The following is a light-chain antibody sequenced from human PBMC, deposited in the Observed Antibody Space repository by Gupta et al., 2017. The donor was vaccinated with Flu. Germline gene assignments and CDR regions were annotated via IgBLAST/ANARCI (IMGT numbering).Light chain of an antibody. CDR3: CSYAGSNTWV. CDR1: SSDVGSYNL. Sequence: QSALTQPASVYGSPGQSITISCTGTSSDVGSYNLVSWYQQHPGKAPKLMIYEGSKRPSGVSNRFSGSKSGNTASLTISGLQAEDEADYYCCSYAGSNTWVFGGGTKLTVL. CDR2: EGS. V-gene: IGLV2-23*01. J-gene: IGLJ3*02.